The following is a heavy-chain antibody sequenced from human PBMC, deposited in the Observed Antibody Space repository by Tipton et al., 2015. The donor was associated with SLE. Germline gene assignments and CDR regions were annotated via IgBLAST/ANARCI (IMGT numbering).Heavy chain of an antibody. CDR2: ISYDGSNK. CDR1: GFTFSSYA. D-gene: IGHD6-19*01. J-gene: IGHJ3*02. Sequence: SLRLSCAASGFTFSSYAMHWVRQAPGKGLEWVAVISYDGSNKYYADSVKGRLTISRDNSKNTLYLQMNSLRAEDTAVHHCAKDRAAVALNGAFDIWGQGTMVTVSS. CDR3: AKDRAAVALNGAFDI. V-gene: IGHV3-30-3*01.